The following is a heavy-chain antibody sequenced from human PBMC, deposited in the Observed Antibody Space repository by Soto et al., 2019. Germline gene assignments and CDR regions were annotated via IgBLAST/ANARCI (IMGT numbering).Heavy chain of an antibody. V-gene: IGHV6-1*01. J-gene: IGHJ4*02. CDR1: GDSVSGNSAA. Sequence: LSQTLSLTCAISGDSVSGNSAAWNWIRQSPSRGLEWLGRTYYRSKWYNDYAVSVKSRITVTPDTSKNQFSLHLNSVTPEDTAVYYXAREFPYYESSDSYFDYWGQGALVTVSS. CDR3: AREFPYYESSDSYFDY. D-gene: IGHD3-16*01. CDR2: TYYRSKWYN.